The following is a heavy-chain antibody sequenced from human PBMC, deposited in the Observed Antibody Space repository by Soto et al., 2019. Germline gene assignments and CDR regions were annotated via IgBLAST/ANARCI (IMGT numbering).Heavy chain of an antibody. Sequence: XVSLRVSCAASGFTFTRYSMNWVRQAPGKGLEWVSSISSTTNYIYYGDSMKGRFTISRDNAKNSLYLEMNSLRAEDTAVYYCARESEDLTSNFDYWGQGTLVTVSS. V-gene: IGHV3-21*06. J-gene: IGHJ4*02. CDR2: ISSTTNYI. CDR3: ARESEDLTSNFDY. CDR1: GFTFTRYS.